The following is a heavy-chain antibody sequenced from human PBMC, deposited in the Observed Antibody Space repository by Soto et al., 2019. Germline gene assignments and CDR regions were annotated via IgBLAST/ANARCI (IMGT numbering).Heavy chain of an antibody. CDR1: GFTFSSYW. Sequence: PGGALGLSCSASGFTFSSYWMHWVRQAPGKGLVWVSRINSDGSSTSYADSVKGRFTISRDNAKNTLYLQMNSLRAEDTAVYYCAGGWNYYGMDVWGQGTTVTVS. D-gene: IGHD3-3*01. CDR3: AGGWNYYGMDV. J-gene: IGHJ6*02. CDR2: INSDGSST. V-gene: IGHV3-74*01.